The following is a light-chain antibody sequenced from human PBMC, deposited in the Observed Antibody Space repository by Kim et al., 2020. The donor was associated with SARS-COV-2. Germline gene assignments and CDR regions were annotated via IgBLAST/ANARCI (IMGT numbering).Light chain of an antibody. CDR1: SLRSYF. CDR2: GKN. J-gene: IGLJ3*02. Sequence: SSALTQDPAVSVALGQTVRITCQGDSLRSYFATWYQQKPGQAPILVIHGKNNRPSGIPDRFSGSSSGNTASLTITGAQAEDEADYYCNSRDSSGNQWVFG. CDR3: NSRDSSGNQWV. V-gene: IGLV3-19*01.